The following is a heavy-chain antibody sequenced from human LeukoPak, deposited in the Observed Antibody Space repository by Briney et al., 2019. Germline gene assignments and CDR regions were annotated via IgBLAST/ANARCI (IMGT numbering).Heavy chain of an antibody. CDR3: AREGSSKFFFDS. CDR2: TYTSGST. Sequence: SETLSLTCAVSVGSINSASYCWSWIRQPAGEQLEWIGRTYTSGSTNYNPSLRSRATISVDTSKNHFSLKMNSVTAATTVVYFCAREGSSKFFFDSWGQGTLVTISS. V-gene: IGHV4-61*02. J-gene: IGHJ5*01. CDR1: VGSINSASYC. D-gene: IGHD6-13*01.